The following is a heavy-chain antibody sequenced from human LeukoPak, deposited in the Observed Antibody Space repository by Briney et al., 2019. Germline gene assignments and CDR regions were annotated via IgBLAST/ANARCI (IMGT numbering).Heavy chain of an antibody. CDR2: IYYSGST. J-gene: IGHJ5*02. Sequence: PSETLSLTCTVSGGSISGGGYYWSWIRQHPGKGLEWIGYIYYSGSTYYNPSLKSRVTILVDTSKNQFSLRLNSVTAADTAVYYCAREGYDSSGYYRYSWGQGTLVIVSS. CDR1: GGSISGGGYY. V-gene: IGHV4-31*03. D-gene: IGHD3-22*01. CDR3: AREGYDSSGYYRYS.